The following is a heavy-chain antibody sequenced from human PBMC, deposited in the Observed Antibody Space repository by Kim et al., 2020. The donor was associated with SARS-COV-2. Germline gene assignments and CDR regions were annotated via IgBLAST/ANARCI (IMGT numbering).Heavy chain of an antibody. CDR1: GFIVSNNY. D-gene: IGHD1-26*01. CDR3: ARAVGSYPNYYFDY. J-gene: IGHJ4*02. Sequence: GGSLRLSCAVSGFIVSNNYISWVRQAPGKRLEWVSIIYSGGDTNHTDSVRGRFTISRDASKNTVYLQMNSLRAEDTAVYFCARAVGSYPNYYFDYWGQGT. V-gene: IGHV3-53*01. CDR2: IYSGGDT.